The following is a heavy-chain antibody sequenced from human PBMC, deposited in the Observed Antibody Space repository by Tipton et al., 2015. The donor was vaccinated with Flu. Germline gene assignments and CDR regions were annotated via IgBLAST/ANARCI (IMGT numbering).Heavy chain of an antibody. CDR2: MNPNNGNA. CDR1: GYTFTSYD. D-gene: IGHD3-16*02. V-gene: IGHV1-8*01. CDR3: AKPQNRPSRYYGMDV. Sequence: QSGAEVKKSGASVKVSCKASGYTFTSYDIIWVRQATGQGLEYMGWMNPNNGNAGYAEKFLGRITMTGDTSISTAYMELSSLISEDTAVYYCAKPQNRPSRYYGMDVWGQGTTVTVSS. J-gene: IGHJ6*02.